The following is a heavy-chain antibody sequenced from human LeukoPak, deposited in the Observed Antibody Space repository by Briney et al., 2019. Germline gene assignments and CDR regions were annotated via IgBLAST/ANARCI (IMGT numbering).Heavy chain of an antibody. D-gene: IGHD2-2*01. CDR1: GFTFSSYA. V-gene: IGHV3-23*01. CDR3: AKNPPPVVVPAASALLDP. CDR2: ISGSGGSR. Sequence: GGSLRLSCAASGFTFSSYAMSWVRQAPGKGLEWVSAISGSGGSRYYADAVKGRFNISSDNSKNTLYLQMNSLRADHTAVYSCAKNPPPVVVPAASALLDPWGXGTXVTXXS. J-gene: IGHJ5*02.